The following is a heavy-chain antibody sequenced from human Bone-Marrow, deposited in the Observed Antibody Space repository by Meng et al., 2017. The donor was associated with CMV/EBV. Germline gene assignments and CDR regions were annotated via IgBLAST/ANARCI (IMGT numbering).Heavy chain of an antibody. CDR1: GFTFSDYY. CDR3: AKDGRVFVND. Sequence: GESLKISCAASGFTFSDYYMSWIRQAPGKGLEWVSYISSSGSTIYYADSVKGRFTISRDNSKKTLYLQMNSLRGEDTAVYYCAKDGRVFVNDWGQGTLVTVPS. V-gene: IGHV3-11*04. CDR2: ISSSGSTI. D-gene: IGHD3-16*02. J-gene: IGHJ4*02.